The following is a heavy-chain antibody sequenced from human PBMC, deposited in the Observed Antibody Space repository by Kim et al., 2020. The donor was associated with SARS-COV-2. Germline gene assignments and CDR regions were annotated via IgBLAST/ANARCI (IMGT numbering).Heavy chain of an antibody. J-gene: IGHJ6*02. Sequence: GESLKISCKGSGYSFTSYWIGWVRQMPGKGLEWMGIIYPGDSDTRYSPSFQGQVTISADKSISTAYLQWSSLKASDTAMYYCARLVGYCSSTSCPSLMDVWGQGTTVTVSS. CDR3: ARLVGYCSSTSCPSLMDV. D-gene: IGHD2-2*01. CDR2: IYPGDSDT. CDR1: GYSFTSYW. V-gene: IGHV5-51*01.